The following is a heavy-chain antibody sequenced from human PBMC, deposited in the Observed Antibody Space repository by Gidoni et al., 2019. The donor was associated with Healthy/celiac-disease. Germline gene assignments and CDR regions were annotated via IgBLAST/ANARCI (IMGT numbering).Heavy chain of an antibody. V-gene: IGHV3-30*04. CDR1: GFTFSSYA. D-gene: IGHD1-26*01. CDR2: ISYDGSNK. Sequence: QVQLVQSGGGGVQPGRSLRLSCAASGFTFSSYAMHWVRQAPGKGLEWVAVISYDGSNKYYADSVKGRFTISRDNSKNTLYLQMNSLRAEDTAVYYCARDSGSHSYYYYGMDVWGQGTTVTVSS. J-gene: IGHJ6*02. CDR3: ARDSGSHSYYYYGMDV.